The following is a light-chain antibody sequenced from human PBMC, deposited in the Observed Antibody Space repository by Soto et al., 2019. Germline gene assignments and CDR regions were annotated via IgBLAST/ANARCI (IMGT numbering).Light chain of an antibody. Sequence: DIQMTQSPSSLSASVGDRVSITCQASQDIINYLIWYQQKPGKAPQLLIYDASKLETGVPSRFSGSGYGTYFTFTISSLQPEDTGTYYFQQYDNLPLTFGGGTRVEI. CDR1: QDIINY. J-gene: IGKJ4*01. CDR3: QQYDNLPLT. CDR2: DAS. V-gene: IGKV1-33*01.